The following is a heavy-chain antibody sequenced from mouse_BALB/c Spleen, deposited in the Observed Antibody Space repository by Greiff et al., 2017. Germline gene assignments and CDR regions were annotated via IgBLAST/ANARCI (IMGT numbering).Heavy chain of an antibody. CDR1: GYTFTSYY. V-gene: IGHV1S81*02. D-gene: IGHD1-1*01. CDR2: INPSNGGT. Sequence: VQLQQSGAELVKPGASVKLSCKASGYTFTSYYMYWVKQRPGQGLEWIGEINPSNGGTNFNEKFKSKATLTVDKSSSTAYMQLSSLTSEDSAVYYCTRRDYYGSSSFDYWGQGTTLTVSS. CDR3: TRRDYYGSSSFDY. J-gene: IGHJ2*01.